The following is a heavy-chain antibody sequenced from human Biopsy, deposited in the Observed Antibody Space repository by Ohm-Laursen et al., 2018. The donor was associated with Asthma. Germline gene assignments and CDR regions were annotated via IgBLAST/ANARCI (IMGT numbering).Heavy chain of an antibody. CDR2: WSYSGFR. Sequence: ETLSLLRTFSGGSINSDYWIWIREPPGKGLEGIGLWSYSGFRKYNPSLKSRVTISVDTSKNQLSLNLTSVIAADTAVYYCARDQGDSKFDYWGQGILVTVSS. D-gene: IGHD3-16*01. CDR1: GGSINSDY. J-gene: IGHJ4*02. V-gene: IGHV4-59*01. CDR3: ARDQGDSKFDY.